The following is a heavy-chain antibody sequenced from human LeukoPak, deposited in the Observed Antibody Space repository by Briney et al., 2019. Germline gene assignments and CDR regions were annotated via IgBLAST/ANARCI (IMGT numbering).Heavy chain of an antibody. D-gene: IGHD6-19*01. CDR1: GFTFSSYW. CDR3: AREAWQWQPFDY. CDR2: INSDGSST. V-gene: IGHV3-74*01. Sequence: PGGSLRLSCAASGFTFSSYWMHWVRQAPGKGLVWVSRINSDGSSTSYADSVKGRFTISRDNAKNTLYLQMNSLRAEDTAVYCCAREAWQWQPFDYWGQGTLVTVSS. J-gene: IGHJ4*02.